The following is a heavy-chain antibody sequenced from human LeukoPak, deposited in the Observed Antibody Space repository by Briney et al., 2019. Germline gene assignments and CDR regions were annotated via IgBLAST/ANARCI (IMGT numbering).Heavy chain of an antibody. V-gene: IGHV4-30-2*01. CDR2: IYHSGST. CDR3: ARETMVRGVISLWFDY. J-gene: IGHJ4*02. D-gene: IGHD3-10*01. Sequence: PSETLSLTCAVSGGSISSGDYSWSWIRQPPGKGLEWIGYIYHSGSTYYNPSLKSRVIISVDRSKNQFSLKLSSVTAADTAVYYCARETMVRGVISLWFDYWGQGTLVTVSS. CDR1: GGSISSGDYS.